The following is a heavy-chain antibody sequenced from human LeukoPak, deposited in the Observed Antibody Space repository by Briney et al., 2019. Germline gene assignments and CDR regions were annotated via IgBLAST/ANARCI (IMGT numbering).Heavy chain of an antibody. V-gene: IGHV4-59*01. D-gene: IGHD2-2*01. CDR3: ATVPPDY. CDR2: IYYSGST. CDR1: GGSISSYY. J-gene: IGHJ4*02. Sequence: SGTLSLTCTVSGGSISSYYWSWIRQPPGKGLEWIGYIYYSGSTNYNPSLKSRVTISVDTSKNQFSLKLSSVTTADTAVYYCATVPPDYWGQGTLVTVSS.